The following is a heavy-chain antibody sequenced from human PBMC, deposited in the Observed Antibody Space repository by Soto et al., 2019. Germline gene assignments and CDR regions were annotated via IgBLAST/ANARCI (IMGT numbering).Heavy chain of an antibody. J-gene: IGHJ4*02. D-gene: IGHD3-10*01. CDR2: IYDSGST. CDR1: GDSLKNHY. V-gene: IGHV4-59*11. Sequence: SETLSLTCSVSGDSLKNHYWAWIRHSPGKGLEWIGNIYDSGSTNYSPALKSRVSMSVDTSKNLFSLKMNSVTAADTAVYYCARSSKVPVDYVDYCGQRTVVTVSS. CDR3: ARSSKVPVDYVDY.